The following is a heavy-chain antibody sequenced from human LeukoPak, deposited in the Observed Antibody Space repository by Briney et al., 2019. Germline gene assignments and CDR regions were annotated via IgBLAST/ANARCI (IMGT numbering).Heavy chain of an antibody. CDR1: GYTFTDYY. V-gene: IGHV1-2*02. D-gene: IGHD3-22*01. Sequence: ASVKVSCKASGYTFTDYYIHWVRQAPGQGLEWMGWINPNSGGTNYAQKFQGRVTMARDTSISTAYMELSRLRSDDTAVYYCARAKYYDSSGYYDYWGQGTLVTVSS. CDR2: INPNSGGT. J-gene: IGHJ4*02. CDR3: ARAKYYDSSGYYDY.